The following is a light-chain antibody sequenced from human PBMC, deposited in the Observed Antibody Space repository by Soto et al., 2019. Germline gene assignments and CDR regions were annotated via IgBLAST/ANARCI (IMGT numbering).Light chain of an antibody. J-gene: IGKJ4*01. Sequence: IQMTQSPSSLFASVGDRVPMTCRASQSISSYLNWYQQKPGKAPKLLIYAASSLQSGVPSRFSGSGSGTDFTLTISSLQPEDFATYYCQQSYSTPLTFGGGTKV. CDR1: QSISSY. CDR2: AAS. CDR3: QQSYSTPLT. V-gene: IGKV1-39*01.